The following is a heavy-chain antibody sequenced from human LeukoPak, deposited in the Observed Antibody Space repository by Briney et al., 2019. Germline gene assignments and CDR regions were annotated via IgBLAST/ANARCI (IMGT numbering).Heavy chain of an antibody. CDR3: AKDRTGTEAWYFDY. Sequence: GSLRLSCAASGFTFSSYSMDWVRQAPGKGLEWVSSISSSSSYIYYADSVRGRFTISRDNSKNTLYLQMNSLRAEDTAVYYCAKDRTGTEAWYFDYWGQGTLVTVSS. V-gene: IGHV3-21*04. J-gene: IGHJ4*02. CDR1: GFTFSSYS. D-gene: IGHD1-1*01. CDR2: ISSSSSYI.